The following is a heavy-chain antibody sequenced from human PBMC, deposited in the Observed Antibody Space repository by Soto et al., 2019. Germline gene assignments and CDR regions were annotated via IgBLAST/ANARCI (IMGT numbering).Heavy chain of an antibody. J-gene: IGHJ4*02. D-gene: IGHD4-4*01. V-gene: IGHV3-74*01. Sequence: EVQLVESGGGLVQPGGSLRLSCAASGFTFSNYWMYWVRQAPGKGLVWVSRINSAESSTSYADSAKGRFTVSRDNAKNTLYLQMNSLRAEDTAVYYCARGRDDNYNLFDYWGQGTPVTVSS. CDR2: INSAESST. CDR3: ARGRDDNYNLFDY. CDR1: GFTFSNYW.